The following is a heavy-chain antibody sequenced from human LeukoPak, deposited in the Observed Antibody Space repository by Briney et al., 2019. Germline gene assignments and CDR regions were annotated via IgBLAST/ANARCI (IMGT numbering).Heavy chain of an antibody. CDR1: GFTFSNYW. D-gene: IGHD6-6*01. J-gene: IGHJ4*02. CDR3: ASARQLGY. Sequence: TGGSLILSCAASGFTFSNYWMSWVRQASGKGLEWVANISEDGSEKYYVDSVKGRLTIPRDNAKNSLYLQMKSLRAEESDIYCCASARQLGYWGQGTLVTVSS. V-gene: IGHV3-7*01. CDR2: ISEDGSEK.